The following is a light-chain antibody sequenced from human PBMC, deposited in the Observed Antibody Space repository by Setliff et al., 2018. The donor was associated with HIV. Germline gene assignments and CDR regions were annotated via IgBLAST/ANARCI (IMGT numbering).Light chain of an antibody. V-gene: IGLV2-23*01. CDR2: QAT. CDR3: CSNTGSNTYV. CDR1: SSDVGRYNL. Sequence: QSALAQPASVSGSPGQSITISCTGTSSDVGRYNLVSWYQQHPGEAPKLMIYQATKRPSGVSNRFSGSKSGNTASLTISRLQAEDEADYYCCSNTGSNTYVFGTGTKVTVL. J-gene: IGLJ1*01.